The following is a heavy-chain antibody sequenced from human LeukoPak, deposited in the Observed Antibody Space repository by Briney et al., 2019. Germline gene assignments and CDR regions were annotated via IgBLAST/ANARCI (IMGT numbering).Heavy chain of an antibody. CDR2: INHSGST. D-gene: IGHD2-2*01. J-gene: IGHJ6*02. V-gene: IGHV4-39*07. CDR1: GGSISSSSYY. Sequence: SETLSLTCTVSGGSISSSSYYWSWIRQPPGKGLEWIEEINHSGSTNYNPSLKSRVTISVDTSKNQFSLKLSSVTAADMAVYYCARSVRVYCSSTSCSDYYYYGMDVWGQGTTVTVSS. CDR3: ARSVRVYCSSTSCSDYYYYGMDV.